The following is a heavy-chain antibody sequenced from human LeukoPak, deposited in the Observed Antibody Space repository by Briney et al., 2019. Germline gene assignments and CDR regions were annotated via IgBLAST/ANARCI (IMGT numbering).Heavy chain of an antibody. J-gene: IGHJ5*02. CDR2: ISAYNGNT. Sequence: ASVKVSCKASGYTFTSYGISWVRQAPGQGLEWMGWISAYNGNTNYAQNLQGRVTMATDKSTSPAYMEPRSLRPDDQAVEYRAGTPTTEDWFDPWGQGTLVTASS. V-gene: IGHV1-18*01. CDR3: AGTPTTEDWFDP. D-gene: IGHD4-17*01. CDR1: GYTFTSYG.